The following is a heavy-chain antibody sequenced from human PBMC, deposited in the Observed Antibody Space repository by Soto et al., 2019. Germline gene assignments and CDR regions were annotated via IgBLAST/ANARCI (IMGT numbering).Heavy chain of an antibody. CDR1: GYTFTIYD. D-gene: IGHD3-3*01. Sequence: ASVKVSCKASGYTFTIYDINWVRQATGQGLEWMGWMNPNSGNTGYAQKFQGRVTMTRNTSISTAYMELSSLRSEDTAVYYCARGGYDYDFWSGSTAFDIWGQGTMVT. CDR2: MNPNSGNT. CDR3: ARGGYDYDFWSGSTAFDI. J-gene: IGHJ3*02. V-gene: IGHV1-8*01.